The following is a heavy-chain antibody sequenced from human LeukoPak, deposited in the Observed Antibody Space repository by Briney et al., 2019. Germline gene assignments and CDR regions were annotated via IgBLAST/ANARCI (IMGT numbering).Heavy chain of an antibody. Sequence: GGSLRLSCAASGFTFSSYAMSWVRQAPGKGLEWVSAISGSGGSTYYADSVKGRFTISRDNSKNTLYLQTNSLRAEDTAVYYCAKVGCSSTSCLYYFDYWGQGTLVTVSS. CDR3: AKVGCSSTSCLYYFDY. CDR2: ISGSGGST. J-gene: IGHJ4*02. CDR1: GFTFSSYA. D-gene: IGHD2-2*01. V-gene: IGHV3-23*01.